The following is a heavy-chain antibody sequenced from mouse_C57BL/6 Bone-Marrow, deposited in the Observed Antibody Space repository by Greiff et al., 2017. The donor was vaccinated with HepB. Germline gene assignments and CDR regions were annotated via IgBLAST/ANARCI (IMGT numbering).Heavy chain of an antibody. Sequence: EVKLMESGPGLAKPSQTLSLTCSVTGYSITSDYWNWIRKFPGNKLEYMGYISYSGSTYYNPSLKSRISITRDTAKNQYYLQLNSVTTEDTATYYCARRGTEGYYAMDYWGQGTSVTVSS. CDR1: GYSITSDY. D-gene: IGHD2-14*01. CDR2: ISYSGST. J-gene: IGHJ4*01. V-gene: IGHV3-8*01. CDR3: ARRGTEGYYAMDY.